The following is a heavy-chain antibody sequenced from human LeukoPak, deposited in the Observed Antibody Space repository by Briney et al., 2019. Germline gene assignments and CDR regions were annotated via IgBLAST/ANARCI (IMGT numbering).Heavy chain of an antibody. Sequence: SETLSLTCTVSGGSISSSSYYWGWIRQPPGKGLEWIGSIYHSGSTYYNPSLKSRVTIAVETSKNQFSLKLSSVTAADTAVYYCARDPKQQLAFDYWGQGTLVTVSS. V-gene: IGHV4-39*07. CDR3: ARDPKQQLAFDY. D-gene: IGHD6-13*01. CDR1: GGSISSSSYY. J-gene: IGHJ4*02. CDR2: IYHSGST.